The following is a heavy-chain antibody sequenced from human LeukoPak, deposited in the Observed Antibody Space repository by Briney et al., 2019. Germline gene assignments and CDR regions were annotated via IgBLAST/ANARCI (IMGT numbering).Heavy chain of an antibody. Sequence: SVKVSCKASGGTFSSYAISWVRQAPGQGLEWMGRIIPILGIANYAQKFQGRVTITADKSTSTAYMELSSLRSEDTAVYYCAREKHYYGSGSSSDAFDIWGQGTMVTVSS. CDR3: AREKHYYGSGSSSDAFDI. J-gene: IGHJ3*02. CDR1: GGTFSSYA. V-gene: IGHV1-69*04. CDR2: IIPILGIA. D-gene: IGHD3-10*01.